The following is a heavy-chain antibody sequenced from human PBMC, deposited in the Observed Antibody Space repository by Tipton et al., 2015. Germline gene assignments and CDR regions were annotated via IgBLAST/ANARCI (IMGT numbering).Heavy chain of an antibody. CDR1: GFTFSNYA. V-gene: IGHV3-11*01. J-gene: IGHJ5*02. D-gene: IGHD3-10*01. CDR2: ITTSGSNI. CDR3: ARSALWFGESSWFDP. Sequence: SLRLSCAASGFTFSNYAMNWVRQAPGKGLEWISYITTSGSNIDYADSVKGRFTISRDNAKNSLYLQMDSLTAEDTAVYYCARSALWFGESSWFDPWGQGTLVTVSS.